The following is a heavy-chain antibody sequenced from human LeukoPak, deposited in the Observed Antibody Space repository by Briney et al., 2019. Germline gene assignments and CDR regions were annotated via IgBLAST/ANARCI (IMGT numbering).Heavy chain of an antibody. CDR1: GYTFTSYY. CDR2: INPSGGST. CDR3: ARVNYYGSGSYGALDI. Sequence: ASVKVSCKASGYTFTSYYMHWVRQAPGQGLEWMGIINPSGGSTSYAQKFQGRVTMTRDTSTSTVYMELSSLRSEDTAVYYCARVNYYGSGSYGALDIWGRGRMVTVSS. V-gene: IGHV1-46*01. D-gene: IGHD3-10*01. J-gene: IGHJ3*02.